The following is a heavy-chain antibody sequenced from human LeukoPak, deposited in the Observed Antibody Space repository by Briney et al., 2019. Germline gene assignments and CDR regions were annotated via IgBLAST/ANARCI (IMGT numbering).Heavy chain of an antibody. Sequence: PGGSLRLSCAASGFTFSSYGMHWVRQAPGRGLEWVAFIRYDGSNKYYADSVKGRFTISRDNSKNTLYLQMNSLRAEDTAVYYCAKDRDVVVPAAIEPWGQGTLVTVSS. J-gene: IGHJ5*02. CDR1: GFTFSSYG. CDR2: IRYDGSNK. V-gene: IGHV3-30*02. CDR3: AKDRDVVVPAAIEP. D-gene: IGHD2-2*01.